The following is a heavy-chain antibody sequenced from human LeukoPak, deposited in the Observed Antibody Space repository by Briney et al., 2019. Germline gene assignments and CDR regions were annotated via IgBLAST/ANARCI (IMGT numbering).Heavy chain of an antibody. Sequence: SETLSLTCTVSGGSINSGTYYWNWIRQPAGKGLEWIGRIYTSGSTNYNPSLKSRVTMSVDTSKNQFSLKLSSVTAADTAVYYCASSGADYDSSGYYEKFDYWGQGTLVTVSS. J-gene: IGHJ4*02. V-gene: IGHV4-61*02. CDR2: IYTSGST. CDR3: ASSGADYDSSGYYEKFDY. D-gene: IGHD3-22*01. CDR1: GGSINSGTYY.